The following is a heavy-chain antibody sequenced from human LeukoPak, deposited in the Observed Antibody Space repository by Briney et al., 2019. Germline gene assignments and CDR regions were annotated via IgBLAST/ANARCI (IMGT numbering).Heavy chain of an antibody. V-gene: IGHV3-30*04. CDR2: ILYDGSNK. CDR1: GFTFSSHP. D-gene: IGHD6-19*01. J-gene: IGHJ4*02. CDR3: AKDPRTGAVSGIFYFDY. Sequence: HAGGSLRLSCAASGFTFSSHPMHWVRQAPGKGLEWVAVILYDGSNKYYADSVKGRFTISRDNSKNTLYLQMDSLRPEDTAVYYCAKDPRTGAVSGIFYFDYWGQGTLVTVSS.